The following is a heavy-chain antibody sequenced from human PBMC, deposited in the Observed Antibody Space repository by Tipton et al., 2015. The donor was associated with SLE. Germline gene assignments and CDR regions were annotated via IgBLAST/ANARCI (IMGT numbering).Heavy chain of an antibody. D-gene: IGHD5-12*01. Sequence: QSGAEVKKPGASVKVSCKASGYTFASYDINWVRQAPRQGLEWMGWMGPNSGNTGYAQKFQGRVTMTRNTSTTTAYMELSSLTSEDTAVYYCALRWPDTWTTVYWGQGTLVTVSS. V-gene: IGHV1-8*01. CDR2: MGPNSGNT. J-gene: IGHJ4*02. CDR1: GYTFASYD. CDR3: ALRWPDTWTTVY.